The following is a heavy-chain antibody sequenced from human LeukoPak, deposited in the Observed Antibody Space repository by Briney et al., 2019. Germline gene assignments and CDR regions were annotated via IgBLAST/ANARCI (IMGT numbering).Heavy chain of an antibody. CDR2: ISYDGGNK. CDR3: ARVFIDGSSDY. D-gene: IGHD6-6*01. J-gene: IGHJ4*02. V-gene: IGHV3-30*04. CDR1: GFTFSSYA. Sequence: PGRSLRLSCAASGFTFSSYAMHWVRQAPGKGLEWVAVISYDGGNKYYADSVKGRFTISRDNSKNTLYLQMNSLRAEDTAVYYCARVFIDGSSDYWGQGTLVTVSS.